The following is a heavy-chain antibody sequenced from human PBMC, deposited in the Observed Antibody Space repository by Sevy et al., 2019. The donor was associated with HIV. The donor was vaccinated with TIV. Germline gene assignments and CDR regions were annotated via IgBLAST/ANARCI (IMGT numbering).Heavy chain of an antibody. J-gene: IGHJ4*02. D-gene: IGHD3-3*01. V-gene: IGHV4-30-2*01. CDR3: ARALYDFWSGYYQPTFDY. Sequence: SQTLSLTCAVSGGSISSGGYSWSWIRQPPGKGLEWIGYIYHSGSTYYNPSLKSRVTISIDRSKNQFSLKLSSVTAADTAVYYCARALYDFWSGYYQPTFDYWGQGTLVTVSS. CDR1: GGSISSGGYS. CDR2: IYHSGST.